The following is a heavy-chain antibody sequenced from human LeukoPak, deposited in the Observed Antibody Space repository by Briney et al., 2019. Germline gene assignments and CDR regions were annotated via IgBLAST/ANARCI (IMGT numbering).Heavy chain of an antibody. J-gene: IGHJ4*02. D-gene: IGHD3-22*01. V-gene: IGHV4-4*02. CDR2: IYQGGRT. Sequence: SETLSLTCAVSGDSMNSSNWWSWVRQSPGKGLEWIGEIYQGGRTNYKSSLKSRVSISVDKSRNQLSLKLTSVTAADTAVYYCAGGDASGYPDYWGQGTLVTVSS. CDR1: GDSMNSSNW. CDR3: AGGDASGYPDY.